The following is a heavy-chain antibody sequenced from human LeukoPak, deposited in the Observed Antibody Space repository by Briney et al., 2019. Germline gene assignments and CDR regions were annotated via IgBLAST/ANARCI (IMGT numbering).Heavy chain of an antibody. Sequence: GGSLRHSCSASGFTLCSYSMKWVPQARGKVVVGVSTNSCSSNYLQSADSVRGRFTITRDNAKNSLFLQMNSLRAEDTAVYYCARDEWGDAFDIWGQGTMVTVFS. CDR2: NSCSSNYL. CDR3: ARDEWGDAFDI. CDR1: GFTLCSYS. J-gene: IGHJ3*02. V-gene: IGHV3-21*01. D-gene: IGHD1-26*01.